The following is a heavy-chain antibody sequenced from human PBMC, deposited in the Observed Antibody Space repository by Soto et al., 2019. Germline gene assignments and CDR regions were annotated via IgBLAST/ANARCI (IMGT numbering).Heavy chain of an antibody. Sequence: PGESRKISGAAPEFPFIDSPMHWVRQASGKGLEWVGRIRNKTNNYATAYAASVKGRFTISRDDSKNTAYLQLNSLKTEDTAVYFCARVKATLYRHYYFDYWGQGTPVTVSS. V-gene: IGHV3-73*01. J-gene: IGHJ4*02. CDR1: EFPFIDSP. D-gene: IGHD5-12*01. CDR2: IRNKTNNYAT. CDR3: ARVKATLYRHYYFDY.